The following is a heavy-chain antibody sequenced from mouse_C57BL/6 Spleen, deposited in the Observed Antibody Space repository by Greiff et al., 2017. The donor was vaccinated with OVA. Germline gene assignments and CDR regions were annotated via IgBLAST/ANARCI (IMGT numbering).Heavy chain of an antibody. V-gene: IGHV14-4*01. J-gene: IGHJ1*03. CDR1: GFNIKDDY. CDR3: TLNYSGSGNGYFDV. D-gene: IGHD1-1*01. CDR2: IDPENGDP. Sequence: EVQLQESGAELVRPGASVKLSCTASGFNIKDDYMHWVKQRPEQGLEWIGWIDPENGDPDYASKFQGKATITADPSSNTAYLQLSSLTSEDTAVYYWTLNYSGSGNGYFDVWGTGTPVTVSA.